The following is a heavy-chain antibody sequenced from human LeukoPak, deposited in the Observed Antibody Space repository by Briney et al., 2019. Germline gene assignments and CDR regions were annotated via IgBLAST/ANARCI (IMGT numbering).Heavy chain of an antibody. CDR1: GFTFSSYG. CDR3: AKLHGDYYYYMDV. J-gene: IGHJ6*03. CDR2: IRYDGSNK. V-gene: IGHV3-30*02. D-gene: IGHD4-17*01. Sequence: GGSLRLSCAASGFTFSSYGMHWVRQAPGKGLEWVAFIRYDGSNKYYADSVKGRFTISRDNSKNTLYLQMNSLRVEDTAVYYCAKLHGDYYYYMDVWGKGTTVTISS.